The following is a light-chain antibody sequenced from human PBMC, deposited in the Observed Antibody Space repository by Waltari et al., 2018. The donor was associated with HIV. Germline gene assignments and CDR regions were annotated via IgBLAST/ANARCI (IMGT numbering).Light chain of an antibody. CDR2: EAS. Sequence: DIQMTQSPSSLSASVGDRVTITCQASQDISSYLNWYQQKPGKAPKLLIYEASDLETGVPSRFSGSGSGTDFTFTISSLQPADSATYYCQQYENVPVTFGPGTKVEIK. J-gene: IGKJ3*01. CDR3: QQYENVPVT. V-gene: IGKV1-33*01. CDR1: QDISSY.